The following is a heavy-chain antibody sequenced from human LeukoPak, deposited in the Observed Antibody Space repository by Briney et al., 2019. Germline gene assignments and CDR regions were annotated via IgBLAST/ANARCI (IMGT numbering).Heavy chain of an antibody. J-gene: IGHJ4*02. V-gene: IGHV4-34*01. CDR3: ARGPPRHRAAAGTGPKPPDY. CDR1: GGSFSGYY. CDR2: INHSGST. D-gene: IGHD6-13*01. Sequence: PSETLPLTCAVYGGSFSGYYWSWIRQPPGKGLEWIGEINHSGSTNYNPSLKSRVTISVDTSKNQFSLKLSSVTAADTAVYYCARGPPRHRAAAGTGPKPPDYWGQGTLVTVSS.